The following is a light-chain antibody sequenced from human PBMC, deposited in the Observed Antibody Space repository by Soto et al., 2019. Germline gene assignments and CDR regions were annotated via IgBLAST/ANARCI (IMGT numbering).Light chain of an antibody. V-gene: IGKV3-11*01. Sequence: EVVLTQSPATLSLSPGERATLYCRASQFVGTYFAWYHQKPGQSPLLLIYDASNGAPGVPARFSASGSGTEFTLTIASLEPDDFAVYYCQQRYFWPPLTFGAGTRV. CDR1: QFVGTY. J-gene: IGKJ4*01. CDR3: QQRYFWPPLT. CDR2: DAS.